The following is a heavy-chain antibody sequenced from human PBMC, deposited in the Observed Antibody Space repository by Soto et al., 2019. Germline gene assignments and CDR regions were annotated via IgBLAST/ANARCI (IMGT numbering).Heavy chain of an antibody. D-gene: IGHD5-12*01. CDR3: AKSHPVALATKHNWYFDL. Sequence: QVQLQESGPGLVKPSQTLSLTCTVSGGSISSGDYYWSWIRQPPGKGLEWIGYIYYSGSTYYNPSLPRRVTMSGAPPNTPFSLKLSSVTAADTALYYCAKSHPVALATKHNWYFDLWGRGTLVTVSS. V-gene: IGHV4-30-4*01. J-gene: IGHJ2*01. CDR1: GGSISSGDYY. CDR2: IYYSGST.